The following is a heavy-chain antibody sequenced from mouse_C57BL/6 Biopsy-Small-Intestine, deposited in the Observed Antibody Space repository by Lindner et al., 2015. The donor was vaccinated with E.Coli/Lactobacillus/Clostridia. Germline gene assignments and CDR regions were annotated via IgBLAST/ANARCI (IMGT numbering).Heavy chain of an antibody. J-gene: IGHJ1*01. CDR3: AREASVGSNYYEIGYYGMDV. V-gene: IGHV1-81*01. CDR1: GGTFSTYA. Sequence: SVKVSCKASGGTFSTYAISWVRQAPGQGLEWMGGIIPIFGTPNYAQKFQGRVTITADESTSSAYMELSSLRSEDTAVYYCAREASVGSNYYEIGYYGMDVWGQGTTVTVSS. D-gene: IGHD1-1*01. CDR2: IIPIFGTP.